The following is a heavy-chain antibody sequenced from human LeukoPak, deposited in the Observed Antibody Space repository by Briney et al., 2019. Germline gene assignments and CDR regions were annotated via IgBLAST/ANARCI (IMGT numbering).Heavy chain of an antibody. D-gene: IGHD6-13*01. V-gene: IGHV4-34*01. J-gene: IGHJ4*02. CDR1: GGSFSGYY. Sequence: SETLSLTCAVYGGSFSGYYWSWIRQPPGKGLEWIGEINHSGSTNYNPSLKSRVTISVDTSKNQFSLKLSSVTAADTAVYYCARRRSDSSPSIVWGQGTLVTVSS. CDR2: INHSGST. CDR3: ARRRSDSSPSIV.